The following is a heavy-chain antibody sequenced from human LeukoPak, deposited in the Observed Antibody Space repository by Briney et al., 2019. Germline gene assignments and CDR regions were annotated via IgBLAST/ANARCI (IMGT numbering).Heavy chain of an antibody. J-gene: IGHJ4*02. CDR1: GFTFSSHW. D-gene: IGHD2-21*01. CDR3: ARGRAFLWRLLAY. CDR2: INQDGSEK. V-gene: IGHV3-7*01. Sequence: GGSLRLSCAASGFTFSSHWMTWVRQAPGKGLRWVANINQDGSEKDYVDSVKGRFTISRDNAKNSLFLQMNSLGAEDTAVYYCARGRAFLWRLLAYWGQGTLVTVSS.